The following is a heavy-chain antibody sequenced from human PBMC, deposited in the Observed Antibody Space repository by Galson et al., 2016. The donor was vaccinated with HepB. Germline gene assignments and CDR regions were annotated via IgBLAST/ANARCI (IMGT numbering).Heavy chain of an antibody. CDR1: GFSFSSYW. D-gene: IGHD3-3*01. CDR3: ARWYHDFWSAYYNPQHTYYFDS. V-gene: IGHV3-7*04. CDR2: IKQDGSEK. J-gene: IGHJ4*02. Sequence: LRLSCAASGFSFSSYWMSWVRQAPGKGLEWVANIKQDGSEKYFLASVKGRFTVSRDNAQTPLYLQMNSLRAEGTAVYYCARWYHDFWSAYYNPQHTYYFDSWGQGTLVTVSS.